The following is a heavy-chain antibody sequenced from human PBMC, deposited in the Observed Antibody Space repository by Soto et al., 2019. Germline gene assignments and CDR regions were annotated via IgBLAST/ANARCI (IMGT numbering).Heavy chain of an antibody. Sequence: PGGSLRLSCAASGFTFSSYGMHWVRQAPGKGLEWVAVISYDESNTYYADSMKGRFTISRDNSKNTLSLQMNSLRAEDTALYYCVKDSSSGLRSSSLVISNFDSWGQGTLVTVSS. CDR2: ISYDESNT. V-gene: IGHV3-30*18. J-gene: IGHJ4*02. CDR1: GFTFSSYG. CDR3: VKDSSSGLRSSSLVISNFDS. D-gene: IGHD3-10*01.